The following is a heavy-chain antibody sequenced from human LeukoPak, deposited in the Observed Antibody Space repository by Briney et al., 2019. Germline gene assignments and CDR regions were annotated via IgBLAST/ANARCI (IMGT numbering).Heavy chain of an antibody. CDR3: AKALTGWGAYDY. D-gene: IGHD3-9*01. J-gene: IGHJ4*02. V-gene: IGHV3-23*01. Sequence: GGSLRLSCAGSGFTFSGNAMSWVRQAPGKGLEWVSAISGSGSDTFYADSVKGRFTISRDNSKNTLSVQMNSLGAEDTAVYYCAKALTGWGAYDYWGQGALVTVSS. CDR1: GFTFSGNA. CDR2: ISGSGSDT.